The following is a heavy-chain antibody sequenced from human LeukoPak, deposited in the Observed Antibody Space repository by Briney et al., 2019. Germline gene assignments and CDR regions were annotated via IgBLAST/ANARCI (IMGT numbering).Heavy chain of an antibody. CDR2: IYPGDSDT. CDR3: ARQNQLPGAPYNWNQDAFDI. V-gene: IGHV5-51*01. D-gene: IGHD1-20*01. J-gene: IGHJ3*02. CDR1: GYSFTSYW. Sequence: GESLKISCKGSGYSFTSYWIGWVRQMPGKGLEWMGIIYPGDSDTRYSPSFQGQVTISADKSISTAYPQWSSLKASDTAMYYCARQNQLPGAPYNWNQDAFDIWGQGTMVTVSS.